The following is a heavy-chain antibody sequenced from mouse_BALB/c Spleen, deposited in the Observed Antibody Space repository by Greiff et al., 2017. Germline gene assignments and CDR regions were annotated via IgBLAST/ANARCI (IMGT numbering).Heavy chain of an antibody. CDR1: GFTFSSYW. D-gene: IGHD2-4*01. Sequence: DVMLVESGGGLVQPGGSMKLSCVASGFTFSSYWMSWVRQSPEKGLEWVAEIRLKSDNYATHYAESVKGKFTISRDDSKSRLYLQMNSLRAEDTGIYYCTATMITPFAYWGQGTLVTVSA. CDR2: IRLKSDNYAT. V-gene: IGHV6-3*01. CDR3: TATMITPFAY. J-gene: IGHJ3*01.